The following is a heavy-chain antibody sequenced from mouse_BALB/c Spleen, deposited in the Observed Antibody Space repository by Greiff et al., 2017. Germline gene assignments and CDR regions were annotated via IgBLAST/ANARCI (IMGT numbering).Heavy chain of an antibody. CDR3: ARDHYYDPYYAMDY. D-gene: IGHD2-4*01. Sequence: VQGVESGPGLVAPSQSLSITCTVSGFSLTGYGVNWVRQPPGKGLEWLGMIWGDGSTDYNSALKSRLSISKDNSKSQVFLKMNSLQTDDTARYYCARDHYYDPYYAMDYWGQGTSVTVSS. CDR1: GFSLTGYG. CDR2: IWGDGST. J-gene: IGHJ4*01. V-gene: IGHV2-6-7*01.